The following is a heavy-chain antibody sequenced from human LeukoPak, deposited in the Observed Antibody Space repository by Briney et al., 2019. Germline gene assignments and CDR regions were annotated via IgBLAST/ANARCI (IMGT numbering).Heavy chain of an antibody. V-gene: IGHV3-7*01. CDR1: GFTFASYG. D-gene: IGHD3-10*01. CDR3: ARDWVAGVPFDAFDI. CDR2: IKEDGSEK. Sequence: GGSLRLSCAASGFTFASYGMSWVRQAPGKGLEWVANIKEDGSEKYYVGSVKGRFTISRDNAKNSLHLHMDSLTAEDTAIYYCARDWVAGVPFDAFDIWGQGTMVSVSS. J-gene: IGHJ3*02.